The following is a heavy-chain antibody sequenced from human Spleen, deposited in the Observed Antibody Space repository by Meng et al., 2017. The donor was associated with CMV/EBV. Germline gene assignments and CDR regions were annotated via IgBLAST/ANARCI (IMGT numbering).Heavy chain of an antibody. J-gene: IGHJ4*02. CDR3: ARFRGGTSPLDY. Sequence: SETLSLTCTVSGGSISSSSYYWGWIRQPPGKGLEWIGSIYYSGSTYYNPSLKSRVTISVDTSKNQFSLKLSSVTAADTAVYYCARFRGGTSPLDYWGQGTLVTVS. V-gene: IGHV4-39*07. CDR1: GGSISSSSYY. CDR2: IYYSGST. D-gene: IGHD3-10*01.